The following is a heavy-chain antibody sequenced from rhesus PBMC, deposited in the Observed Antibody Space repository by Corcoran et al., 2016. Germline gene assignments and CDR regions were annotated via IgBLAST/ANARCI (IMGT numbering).Heavy chain of an antibody. Sequence: QLQLQESGPGLVKPSETLSLTCAVSGGSISSNYWRWIRQPPGQGPEWLGRISGSGGSTDYNPSLKSRVTISTDTSKNQFSLKLNSVTAADTAVYYCARDTGLTVTPLDYWGQGVLVTVSS. V-gene: IGHV4-173*01. CDR3: ARDTGLTVTPLDY. D-gene: IGHD2-15*01. CDR1: GGSISSNY. J-gene: IGHJ4*01. CDR2: ISGSGGST.